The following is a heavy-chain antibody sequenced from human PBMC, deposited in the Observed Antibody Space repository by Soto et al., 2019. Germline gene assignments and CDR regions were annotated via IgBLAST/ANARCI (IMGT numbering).Heavy chain of an antibody. CDR2: ISAYNGNT. CDR1: GYTFTRYG. D-gene: IGHD3-22*01. J-gene: IGHJ4*02. CDR3: ARDSDYDSSGYYRDY. V-gene: IGHV1-18*04. Sequence: ASVKVSCKTSGYTFTRYGISWVRQAPGQGLEWMGWISAYNGNTNYAQKLQGRVTMTTDTSTSTAYMELRSLRSDDTAVYYCARDSDYDSSGYYRDYWGQGTLVTVSS.